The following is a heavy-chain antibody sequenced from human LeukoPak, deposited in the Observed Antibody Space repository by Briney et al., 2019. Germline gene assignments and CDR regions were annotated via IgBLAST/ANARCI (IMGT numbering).Heavy chain of an antibody. CDR1: GLTFTSSA. Sequence: GTSVKVSCKASGLTFTSSAVQWVRQARGQRLEWIGWIVVGSGNTNYAQKFQERVTITRDMSTSTAYMELSSLRSEDTAVYYCAAVSQIAVAGTGDYWGQGTLVTVSS. V-gene: IGHV1-58*01. CDR3: AAVSQIAVAGTGDY. D-gene: IGHD6-19*01. J-gene: IGHJ4*02. CDR2: IVVGSGNT.